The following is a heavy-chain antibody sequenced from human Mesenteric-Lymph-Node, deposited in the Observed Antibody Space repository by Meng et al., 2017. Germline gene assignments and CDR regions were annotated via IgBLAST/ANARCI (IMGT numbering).Heavy chain of an antibody. CDR3: ARDRITMVRGVIMIGPYYYYGMDV. J-gene: IGHJ6*02. CDR1: GFTFSSYG. D-gene: IGHD3-10*01. CDR2: IWYDGSNK. V-gene: IGHV3-33*01. Sequence: GGSLRLSCAASGFTFSSYGMHWVRQAPGKGLEWVAVIWYDGSNKYYADSVKGRFTISRGNSKNTLYLQMNSLRAEDTAVYYCARDRITMVRGVIMIGPYYYYGMDVWGQGTTVTVSS.